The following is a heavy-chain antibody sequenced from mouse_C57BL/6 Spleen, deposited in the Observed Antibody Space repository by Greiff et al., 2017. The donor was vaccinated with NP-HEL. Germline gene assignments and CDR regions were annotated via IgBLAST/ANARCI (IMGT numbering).Heavy chain of an antibody. D-gene: IGHD1-2*01. J-gene: IGHJ4*01. CDR1: GYTFTSYW. CDR2: IDPSDSYT. Sequence: QVQLQQPGAELVMPGASVKLSCKASGYTFTSYWMHWVKQRPGPGLEWIGEIDPSDSYTNYNQKFKGKSTLTVDKSSSTASIPLGGLTSESLAFDSGARALLRVNHSATEKWGEETPVT. CDR3: ARALLRVNHSATEK. V-gene: IGHV1-69*01.